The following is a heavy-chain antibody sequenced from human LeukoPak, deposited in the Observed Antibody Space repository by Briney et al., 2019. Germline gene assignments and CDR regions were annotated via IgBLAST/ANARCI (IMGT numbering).Heavy chain of an antibody. CDR1: GGSISSYY. J-gene: IGHJ5*02. D-gene: IGHD3-22*01. CDR2: IYTSGST. Sequence: PSETLPLTCTVSGGSISSYYWSWIRQPAGKGLEWIGRIYTSGSTNYNPSLKSRVTMSVDTSKNQFSLKLSSVTAADTAVYYCAREYYDSSGLYNWFDPWGQGTLVTVSS. CDR3: AREYYDSSGLYNWFDP. V-gene: IGHV4-4*07.